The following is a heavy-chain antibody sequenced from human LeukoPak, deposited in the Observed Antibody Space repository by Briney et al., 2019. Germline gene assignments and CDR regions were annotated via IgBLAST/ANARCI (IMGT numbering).Heavy chain of an antibody. V-gene: IGHV3-74*01. CDR2: INSDGSST. D-gene: IGHD3-3*01. Sequence: GGSLRLSCAASGFTFSSYWMHWVRQAPGKGLVWVSRINSDGSSTSYADSVKGRFTISRDNAKNTLYLQMNGLRAEDTAVYYCAREHYDFWSGFYYYYYGMDAWGQGTTVTVSS. CDR1: GFTFSSYW. CDR3: AREHYDFWSGFYYYYYGMDA. J-gene: IGHJ6*02.